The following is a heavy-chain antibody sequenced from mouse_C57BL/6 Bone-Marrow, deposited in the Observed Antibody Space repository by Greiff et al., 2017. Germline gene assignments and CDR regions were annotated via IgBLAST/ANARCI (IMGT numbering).Heavy chain of an antibody. V-gene: IGHV1-69*01. D-gene: IGHD3-2*02. J-gene: IGHJ4*01. CDR2: IDPSDSYT. Sequence: VQLQQPGAELVMPGASVKLSCKASGYTFTSYWMHWVKQRPGQGLEWIGEIDPSDSYTNYNQKFKGKSTLTVDKSSSTADMQLSSLTSEDSAVYYCAREREDSSGYYYAMDYWGQGTSVTVSS. CDR3: AREREDSSGYYYAMDY. CDR1: GYTFTSYW.